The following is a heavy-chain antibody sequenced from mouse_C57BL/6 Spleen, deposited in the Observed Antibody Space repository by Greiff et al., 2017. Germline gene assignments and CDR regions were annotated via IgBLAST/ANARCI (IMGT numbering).Heavy chain of an antibody. CDR1: GYSFTDDY. CDR2: INTNNGGT. Sequence: EVQLQQSGPELVKPGASVKISCKASGYSFTDDYLNWVKQSHGKSLEWIGDINTNNGGTSYNQKFKGKATLTEDKSSNTAYMELRSQTSEDSAVYYGARGNLGFDYWGQGTTLTVSS. V-gene: IGHV1-26*01. J-gene: IGHJ2*01. CDR3: ARGNLGFDY.